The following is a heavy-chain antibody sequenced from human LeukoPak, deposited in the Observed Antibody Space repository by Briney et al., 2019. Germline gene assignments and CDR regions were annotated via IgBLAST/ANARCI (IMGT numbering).Heavy chain of an antibody. CDR2: IYYSGNT. J-gene: IGHJ4*02. CDR3: ARGYDRSGYPLGY. V-gene: IGHV4-34*01. CDR1: GGSLSGYY. Sequence: SETLSLTCAVYGGSLSGYYWNWIRQPPGKGLEWIGSIYYSGNTFYNPSLKSRVTISVDTSKNQFSLKLSSVTAADTAVYYCARGYDRSGYPLGYWGQGTLVTVSS. D-gene: IGHD3-22*01.